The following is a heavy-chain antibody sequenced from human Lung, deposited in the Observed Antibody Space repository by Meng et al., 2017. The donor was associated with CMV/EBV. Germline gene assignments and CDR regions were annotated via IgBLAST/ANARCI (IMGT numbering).Heavy chain of an antibody. D-gene: IGHD1-14*01. CDR1: GFTFSDYW. J-gene: IGHJ4*01. CDR3: VRDLVGNRDS. Sequence: EVQLVESGGGVVRPGGSLRLSCADSGFTFSDYWMHWVRQAPGEGSVWVSRINTGGTFTSYAESVRGRFTISRDNSKNTLYLQMNDLRAGDSGVYYCVRDLVGNRDSWGHGTLVTVSS. V-gene: IGHV3-74*03. CDR2: INTGGTFT.